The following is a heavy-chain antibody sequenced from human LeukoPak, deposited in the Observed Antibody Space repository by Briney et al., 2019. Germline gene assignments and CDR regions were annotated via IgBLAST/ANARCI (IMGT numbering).Heavy chain of an antibody. J-gene: IGHJ5*02. Sequence: GRSLRLSCAASGFTFSSYAMHWVRQAPGKGLEWVAVISYDGSNKYYADSVKGRFTISRDNSKNTLYLQMNSLRAEDTAVYYCARDARGIVATMDWFDPWGQGTLVTVSS. D-gene: IGHD5-12*01. CDR1: GFTFSSYA. CDR3: ARDARGIVATMDWFDP. V-gene: IGHV3-30*04. CDR2: ISYDGSNK.